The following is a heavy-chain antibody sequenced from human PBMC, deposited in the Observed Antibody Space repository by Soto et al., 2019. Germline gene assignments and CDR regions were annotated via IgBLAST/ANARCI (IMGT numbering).Heavy chain of an antibody. CDR2: ISAYNGNT. CDR1: GYTFTSYG. CDR3: ARVMMSGWYYDFWSGYPDLYYFDY. J-gene: IGHJ4*02. D-gene: IGHD3-3*01. Sequence: QVQLVQSGAEVKKPGASVKVSCKASGYTFTSYGISWVRQAPGQGLEWMGWISAYNGNTNYAQKLQGRVTMTTDTSTSTAYMELRSLRSDDTAVYYCARVMMSGWYYDFWSGYPDLYYFDYWGQGTLVTVSS. V-gene: IGHV1-18*01.